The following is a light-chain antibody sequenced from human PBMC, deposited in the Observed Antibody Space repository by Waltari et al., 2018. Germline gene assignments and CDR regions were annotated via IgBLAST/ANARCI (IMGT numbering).Light chain of an antibody. CDR2: EVS. V-gene: IGKV2-29*02. J-gene: IGKJ1*01. Sequence: DIVMTQTPLSLSVTPGQPASISCKSSESLLFSNGKTYMYWFLQRPGQSPQLLIYEVSSRLSGVPDRFSGSGSGTDFTLTISSLQAEDVAVYYCQQYYVNPPTFGQGTKVEIK. CDR1: ESLLFSNGKTY. CDR3: QQYYVNPPT.